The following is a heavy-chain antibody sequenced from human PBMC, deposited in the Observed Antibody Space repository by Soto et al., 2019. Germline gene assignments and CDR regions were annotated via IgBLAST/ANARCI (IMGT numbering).Heavy chain of an antibody. D-gene: IGHD2-15*01. Sequence: QLQLQQSGSGLVKPSQTLSLTCTVSGASISSGPYSWSWLRQAPGKGLEWLGFIYHSGSTTYNPSLKNRVTISIDKSQDQFSLKLQSVTAADTGVYFCAQGGIREGLKHFSAWGQGTLVVVSS. CDR2: IYHSGST. J-gene: IGHJ5*02. V-gene: IGHV4-30-2*01. CDR3: AQGGIREGLKHFSA. CDR1: GASISSGPYS.